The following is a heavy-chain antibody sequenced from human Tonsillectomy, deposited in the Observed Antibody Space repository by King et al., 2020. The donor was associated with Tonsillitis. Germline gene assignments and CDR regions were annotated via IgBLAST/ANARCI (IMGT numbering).Heavy chain of an antibody. CDR2: IWYDGSNK. CDR1: GFTFSSYG. Sequence: VQLVESGGGVVQPGRSLRLSCAASGFTFSSYGMHWVRQAPGKGLEWVAVIWYDGSNKYYADSVKGRFTISRDNSKNTLYLQMNSLRAEDTAVYYGARGSYCSSTSCYRDAFDIWGQGTMVTVSS. D-gene: IGHD2-2*02. J-gene: IGHJ3*02. CDR3: ARGSYCSSTSCYRDAFDI. V-gene: IGHV3-33*01.